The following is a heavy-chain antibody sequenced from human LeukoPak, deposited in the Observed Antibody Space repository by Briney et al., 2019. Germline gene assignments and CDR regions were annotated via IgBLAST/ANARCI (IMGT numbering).Heavy chain of an antibody. J-gene: IGHJ6*04. V-gene: IGHV1-18*04. CDR1: GYTFTSYG. CDR2: ISAYNGNT. CDR3: ASAPYDILTGYNYGMDV. D-gene: IGHD3-9*01. Sequence: ASVKVSCKASGYTFTSYGISWVRQAPGQGLEWMGWISAYNGNTNYAQKLQGRVTMTTDTPTSTAYMELRSLRSDDTAVYYCASAPYDILTGYNYGMDVWGKGTTVTVSS.